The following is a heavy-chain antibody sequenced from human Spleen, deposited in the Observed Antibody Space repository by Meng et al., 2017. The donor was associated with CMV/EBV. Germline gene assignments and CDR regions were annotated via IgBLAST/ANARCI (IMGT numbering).Heavy chain of an antibody. CDR2: ISNNGRA. J-gene: IGHJ4*02. V-gene: IGHV4-30-4*08. Sequence: SETLSLTCTVSGGSITSADYYWSWVRQPPGKGLEWIGYISNNGRAYYIPSLKSRVTIPLDTSKNHFSLKLGPVTAADTAVYYCATSRGNTFDNWGQGTLVTVSS. CDR3: ATSRGNTFDN. CDR1: GGSITSADYY. D-gene: IGHD3-10*01.